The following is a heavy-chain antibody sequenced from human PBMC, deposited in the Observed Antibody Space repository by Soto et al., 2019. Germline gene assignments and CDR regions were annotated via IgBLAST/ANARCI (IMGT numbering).Heavy chain of an antibody. CDR2: IYASGST. CDR1: GCSISPYY. J-gene: IGHJ4*02. V-gene: IGHV4-4*07. Sequence: XETLSLTCTVSGCSISPYYWSWIRQPAGKGLEWIGRIYASGSTNYNPSLKGRVTMSVATSKNQFSLKLSSMTAADTAVYYCARGGMVIIPSATAFDYWGQGTLVTVSS. CDR3: ARGGMVIIPSATAFDY. D-gene: IGHD3-3*01.